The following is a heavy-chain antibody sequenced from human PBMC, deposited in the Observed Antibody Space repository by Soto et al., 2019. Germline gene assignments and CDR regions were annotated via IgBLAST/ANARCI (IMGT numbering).Heavy chain of an antibody. CDR1: GFTFSNYA. CDR2: ISGSGDST. V-gene: IGHV3-23*01. Sequence: XXSLRLSCAASGFTFSNYAMSWVPQAPGRGLEWVSAISGSGDSTYYADSVKGRFTISRDNSKNTVHLQMNSLRAEDTAVYYCAKDSRIAVAGTSVYWGQGTQVTVSS. D-gene: IGHD6-19*01. J-gene: IGHJ4*02. CDR3: AKDSRIAVAGTSVY.